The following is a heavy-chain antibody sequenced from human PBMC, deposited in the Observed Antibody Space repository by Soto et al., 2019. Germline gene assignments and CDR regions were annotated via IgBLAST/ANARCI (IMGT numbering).Heavy chain of an antibody. D-gene: IGHD6-19*01. CDR3: ARDYWYSSGWYDVRWFVP. Sequence: PSETLSLTCTVAVGSISGYYVSWIRQPPGKGLEWIGYIYYSGSTNYNPSLKSRVTISVDTSKNQFSLKLSSVTAADTAVYYCARDYWYSSGWYDVRWFVPWGQGRLVTVPS. J-gene: IGHJ5*02. CDR2: IYYSGST. V-gene: IGHV4-59*01. CDR1: VGSISGYY.